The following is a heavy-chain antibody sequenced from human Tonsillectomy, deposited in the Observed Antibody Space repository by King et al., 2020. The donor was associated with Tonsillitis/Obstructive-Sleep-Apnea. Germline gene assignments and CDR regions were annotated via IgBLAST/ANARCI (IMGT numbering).Heavy chain of an antibody. V-gene: IGHV3-7*04. J-gene: IGHJ4*02. D-gene: IGHD3-3*01. CDR2: IKQDGSEK. CDR1: GFTFSSYW. Sequence: VQLVESGGGLVQPGGSLRLSCAASGFTFSSYWMSWVRQAPVKGLEWVANIKQDGSEKYYVDSVKGRVTISRDNAKNSLYLQMNSLRAEDTAVYYCARERPDYDFWSGQEYYFDYWGQGTLVTVSS. CDR3: ARERPDYDFWSGQEYYFDY.